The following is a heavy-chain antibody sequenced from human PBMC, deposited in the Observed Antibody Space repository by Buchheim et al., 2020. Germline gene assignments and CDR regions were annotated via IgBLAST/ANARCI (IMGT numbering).Heavy chain of an antibody. CDR1: GFIVSSNY. Sequence: EVQLVESGGGLVQPGGSLRLSCAASGFIVSSNYMSWVRQAPGKGLEWVSVIYNGGSTYYAYSVRDRFTISRDTSKNTLYLQMNSLRVEDTAVYYCARDSSAACLDHWGQGTL. CDR2: IYNGGST. V-gene: IGHV3-66*01. D-gene: IGHD6-13*01. CDR3: ARDSSAACLDH. J-gene: IGHJ4*02.